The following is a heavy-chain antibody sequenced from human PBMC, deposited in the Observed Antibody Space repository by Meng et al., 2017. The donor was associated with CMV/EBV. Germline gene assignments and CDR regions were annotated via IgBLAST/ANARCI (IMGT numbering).Heavy chain of an antibody. D-gene: IGHD3-22*01. CDR3: ARAKGYYYDSSGYSSGFDP. Sequence: IRRRGAYWGWVRRPPGKGLEWIGSIYYRGSTYYNPSLKSRVTISVDTSKNQFSLKLSSVTAADTAVYYCARAKGYYYDSSGYSSGFDPWGQGTLVTVSS. V-gene: IGHV4-39*07. CDR1: IRRRGAY. J-gene: IGHJ5*02. CDR2: IYYRGST.